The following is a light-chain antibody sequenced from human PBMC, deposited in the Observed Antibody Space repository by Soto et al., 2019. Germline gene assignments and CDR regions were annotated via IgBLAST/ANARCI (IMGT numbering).Light chain of an antibody. J-gene: IGKJ1*01. V-gene: IGKV1-39*01. CDR1: QSISSY. Sequence: DIQLTQSPSSLSASVGDRLTITCRASQSISSYLNWYRQTPGKAPKALIFAASNLQSGVPSRFSGSGSGTDFTLTIPSLQPEDFAPYYCQPSFTTPRTFGQGTKVDIK. CDR3: QPSFTTPRT. CDR2: AAS.